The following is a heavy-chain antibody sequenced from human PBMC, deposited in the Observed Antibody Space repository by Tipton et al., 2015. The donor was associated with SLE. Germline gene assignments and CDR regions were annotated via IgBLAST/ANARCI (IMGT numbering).Heavy chain of an antibody. CDR3: ARGDVDTSMLVAFDI. CDR2: IYYSGNT. D-gene: IGHD5-18*01. CDR1: GGSISSYY. J-gene: IGHJ3*02. V-gene: IGHV4-59*01. Sequence: TLSLTCTVSGGSISSYYWSWIRQPPGKGLEWIGYIYYSGNTNYNPSLKSRVTISVDASKNQFYLKMNSVSAADTAVYYCARGDVDTSMLVAFDIWGQGTMVTVSS.